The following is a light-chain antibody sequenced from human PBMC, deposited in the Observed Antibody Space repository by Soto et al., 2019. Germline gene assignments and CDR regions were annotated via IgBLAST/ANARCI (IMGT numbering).Light chain of an antibody. CDR1: SSNIGAGYD. J-gene: IGLJ1*01. Sequence: QSVLTQPPSVSGAPGQRVTISCTGSSSNIGAGYDVHWYQQLPGTAPKLLIYGNSNRPSGVPDRFSGSKSGTSASLAITGLQAEDEADYYCHSYDRSLSGSVFGTGTKVTVL. CDR3: HSYDRSLSGSV. CDR2: GNS. V-gene: IGLV1-40*01.